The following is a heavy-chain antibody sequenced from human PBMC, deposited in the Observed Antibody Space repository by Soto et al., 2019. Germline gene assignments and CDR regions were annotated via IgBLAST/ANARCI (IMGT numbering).Heavy chain of an antibody. V-gene: IGHV3-11*06. CDR2: ISSTVSYT. CDR3: ARAYDNSGHPHWFDY. CDR1: GFIFSDYY. Sequence: KPGGSLRLSCAASGFIFSDYYMSWIRQAPGKGLEWVSYISSTVSYTNYADSVKGRFTISRDNAKNSLSLQMNSLRAEDTAVYYCARAYDNSGHPHWFDYWGQGTLVTVSS. D-gene: IGHD3-22*01. J-gene: IGHJ4*02.